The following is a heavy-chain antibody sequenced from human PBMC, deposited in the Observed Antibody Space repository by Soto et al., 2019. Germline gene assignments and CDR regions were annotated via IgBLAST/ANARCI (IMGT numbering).Heavy chain of an antibody. CDR3: ASLGYSYGTDY. D-gene: IGHD5-18*01. CDR2: IYYSGST. J-gene: IGHJ4*02. V-gene: IGHV4-39*01. CDR1: GGSISSSSYY. Sequence: PSETLSLTCTVSGGSISSSSYYWGWIRQPPGEGLEWIGSIYYSGSTYYNPSLKSRVTISVDTSKNQFSLKLSSVTAADTAVYYCASLGYSYGTDYWGQGTLVTVSS.